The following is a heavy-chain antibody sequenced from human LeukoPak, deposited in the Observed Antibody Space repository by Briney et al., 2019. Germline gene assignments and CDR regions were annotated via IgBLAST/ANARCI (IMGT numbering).Heavy chain of an antibody. J-gene: IGHJ4*02. Sequence: GGSLRLSCAASGFTLSSYAMHWVRQAPGKGLEYVSGISNNGGSTYYANSVQGRFTISRDNSKNTVYLQMGSLRAEDMAVYYCARGLPYSSGWYPHYFDNWGQGTLVTVSS. CDR1: GFTLSSYA. CDR2: ISNNGGST. D-gene: IGHD6-19*01. CDR3: ARGLPYSSGWYPHYFDN. V-gene: IGHV3-64*01.